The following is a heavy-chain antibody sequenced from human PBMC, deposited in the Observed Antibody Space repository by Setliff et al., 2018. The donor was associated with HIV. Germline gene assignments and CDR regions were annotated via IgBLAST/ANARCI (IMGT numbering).Heavy chain of an antibody. J-gene: IGHJ4*02. D-gene: IGHD5-12*01. CDR2: IYHSGGT. Sequence: PSETLSLTCAVSGYSISSGYYWGWIRQPPGKGLEWIGSIYHSGGTNYNPSLKSRVTISVDTSKNQFSLKLSSVTAADTAVYYCARRSGYAEDYWGQGTLVTVSS. CDR1: GYSISSGYY. CDR3: ARRSGYAEDY. V-gene: IGHV4-38-2*01.